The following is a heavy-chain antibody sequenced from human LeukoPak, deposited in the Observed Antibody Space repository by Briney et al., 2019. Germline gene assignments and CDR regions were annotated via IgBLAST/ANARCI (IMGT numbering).Heavy chain of an antibody. CDR3: ARVAWLYRFDP. Sequence: SETLSLTCTVPGGSISSYYWSWIRQPPGKGLEWIGYIYYSGSTNYNPSLKSRVTISVDTSKNQFSLKLSSVTAADTAVYYCARVAWLYRFDPWGQGTLVTVSS. CDR1: GGSISSYY. D-gene: IGHD3-16*02. J-gene: IGHJ5*02. V-gene: IGHV4-59*01. CDR2: IYYSGST.